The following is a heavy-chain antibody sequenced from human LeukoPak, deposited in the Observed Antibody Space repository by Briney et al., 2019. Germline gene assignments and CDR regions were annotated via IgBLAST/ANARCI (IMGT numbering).Heavy chain of an antibody. D-gene: IGHD6-6*01. CDR3: ARDDRYSSSSGYFQH. V-gene: IGHV4-59*01. CDR1: GGSISSYY. Sequence: KSSETLSLTCTVSGGSISSYYWSWLRQPPGKGLEWMGYIYYSGSTNYNPSLKSRVTISVDTSKNQFSLKLSSVTAADTAVYYCARDDRYSSSSGYFQHWGQGTLVTVSS. CDR2: IYYSGST. J-gene: IGHJ1*01.